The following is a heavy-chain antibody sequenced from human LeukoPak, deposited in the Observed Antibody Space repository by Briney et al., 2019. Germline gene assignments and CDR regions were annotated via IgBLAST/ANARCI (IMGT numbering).Heavy chain of an antibody. CDR3: ARDFLGEGGAGGY. CDR1: GFTFSSYA. J-gene: IGHJ4*02. CDR2: ISPDGRHT. V-gene: IGHV3-21*01. D-gene: IGHD3-10*01. Sequence: GGSLRLSCAASGFTFSSYAMNWVRLAPGKGLEWVSSISPDGRHTFHADSVKGRFTISRDNAQTSLFLQMNSLRADDTAVYYCARDFLGEGGAGGYWGQGTLVTVSS.